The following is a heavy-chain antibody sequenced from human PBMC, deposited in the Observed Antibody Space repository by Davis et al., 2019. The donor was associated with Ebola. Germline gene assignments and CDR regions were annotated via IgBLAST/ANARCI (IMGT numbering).Heavy chain of an antibody. CDR2: IKEDGSKE. V-gene: IGHV3-7*03. CDR3: VRGGSATAY. J-gene: IGHJ1*01. Sequence: PGGSLRLSCAASGFTFSNYWMSWARQAPGKGLECVAHIKEDGSKEFYVDSVKGRFTISRDNAKSSLYLQMNSPRAEDTAVFYCVRGGSATAYWGQGTPVTVSS. D-gene: IGHD2-15*01. CDR1: GFTFSNYW.